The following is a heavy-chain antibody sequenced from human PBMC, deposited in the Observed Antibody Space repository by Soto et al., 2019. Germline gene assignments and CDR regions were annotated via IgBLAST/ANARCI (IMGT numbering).Heavy chain of an antibody. CDR1: GFTFSSYG. CDR3: VKDKDSSGWYRYFDY. V-gene: IGHV3-30*18. Sequence: QVQLVESGGGVVQPGRSLRLSCAASGFTFSSYGMHWVRQAPGKGLEWVAVISYDGSNKYYADSVKGRFTISRDNSKNTLYLQMNSLRAEDTAVYYCVKDKDSSGWYRYFDYWGQGTLVSVSS. J-gene: IGHJ4*02. CDR2: ISYDGSNK. D-gene: IGHD6-19*01.